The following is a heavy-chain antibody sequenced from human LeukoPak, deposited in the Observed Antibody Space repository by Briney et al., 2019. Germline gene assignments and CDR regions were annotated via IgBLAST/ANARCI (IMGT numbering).Heavy chain of an antibody. V-gene: IGHV4-30-4*08. CDR3: ARYCSSTSCYDY. J-gene: IGHJ4*02. CDR2: IYYSGST. D-gene: IGHD2-2*01. Sequence: SQTLSLTCTVSGGSISSGDYYWSWIRQPPGKGLEWIGYIYYSGSTYYNPSLKSRVTISVDTSKNQFSLKLRSVTPADRGVHYRARYCSSTSCYDYWGKGTLVTVSS. CDR1: GGSISSGDYY.